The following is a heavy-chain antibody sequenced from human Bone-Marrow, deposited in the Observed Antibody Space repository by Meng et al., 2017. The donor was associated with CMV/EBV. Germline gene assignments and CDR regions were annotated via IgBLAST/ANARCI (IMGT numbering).Heavy chain of an antibody. CDR2: ISSSSSTI. CDR3: ARAGYCSSTSCSRGEYYYYYGMDV. Sequence: GESLKIYCPASGFTFSSYSMNWVRQAPGKGLEWVSYISSSSSTIYYADSVKGRFTISRDNAKNSLYLQMNSLRAEDTAVYYCARAGYCSSTSCSRGEYYYYYGMDVWGQGTTVTVSS. J-gene: IGHJ6*02. CDR1: GFTFSSYS. V-gene: IGHV3-48*04. D-gene: IGHD2-2*01.